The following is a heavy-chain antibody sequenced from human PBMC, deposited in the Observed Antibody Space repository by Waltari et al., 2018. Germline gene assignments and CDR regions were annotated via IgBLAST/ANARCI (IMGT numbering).Heavy chain of an antibody. CDR1: GDSISSHY. CDR3: ARQILARNYRFDP. Sequence: QVQLQESGPGLVKPSETLSLTCPVSGDSISSHYWRWIRQPPGKGLEWMGYINYNGDTRYNPSLKSRLTISIDTSKSQFSLKLSSVTAADTAVYYCARQILARNYRFDPWGQGTLVTVSS. J-gene: IGHJ5*02. D-gene: IGHD1-7*01. V-gene: IGHV4-59*08. CDR2: INYNGDT.